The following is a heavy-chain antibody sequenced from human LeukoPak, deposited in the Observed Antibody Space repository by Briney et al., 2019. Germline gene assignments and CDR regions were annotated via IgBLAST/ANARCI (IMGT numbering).Heavy chain of an antibody. CDR2: INPSGGST. V-gene: IGHV1-46*01. Sequence: GASVKVSCKASGYTFTSYYMHWVRQAPGQGLEWMGIINPSGGSTSYAQKFQGRVTMTRDTSTSTVYMELSSLRSEDTAVYYCARDGSQYYYDSSGEDYWGQGTLVTVSS. CDR3: ARDGSQYYYDSSGEDY. D-gene: IGHD3-22*01. J-gene: IGHJ4*02. CDR1: GYTFTSYY.